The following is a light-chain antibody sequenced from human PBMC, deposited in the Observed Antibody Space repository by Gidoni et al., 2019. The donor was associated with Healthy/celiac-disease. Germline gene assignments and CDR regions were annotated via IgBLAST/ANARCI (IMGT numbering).Light chain of an antibody. CDR3: QQSYSTPRT. J-gene: IGKJ1*01. V-gene: IGKV1-39*01. Sequence: DIQMTQSPSSLSASVGDRVTITCRASQSISSYLNWYQQKPGKAPKLLIYAASSLQSGVPSRFSGSGSGTDCTLTISSLQPEDFATYYCQQSYSTPRTFXQXTKVGIK. CDR1: QSISSY. CDR2: AAS.